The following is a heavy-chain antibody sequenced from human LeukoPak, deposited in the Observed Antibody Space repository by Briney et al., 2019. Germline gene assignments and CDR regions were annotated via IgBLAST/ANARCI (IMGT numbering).Heavy chain of an antibody. D-gene: IGHD3-22*01. CDR3: ARTDNRYDSRLLLN. V-gene: IGHV1-46*01. CDR1: GYTFTSYY. J-gene: IGHJ4*02. CDR2: INPSGGST. Sequence: ASVKVSCKASGYTFTSYYMHWVRQAPGQGLEWMGIINPSGGSTSYAQKFQGRVTMTRDMSTSTVYMELNRLESDDTAIYYCARTDNRYDSRLLLNWGQGTQIIVSS.